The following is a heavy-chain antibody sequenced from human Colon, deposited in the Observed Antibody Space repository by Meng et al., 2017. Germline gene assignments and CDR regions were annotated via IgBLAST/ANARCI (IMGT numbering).Heavy chain of an antibody. Sequence: SVNVSCKASGYTFTGYYMQWVRQAPGQGLEWMGWINLNNGGTNYAQKFLGRVTLTRDTSTSTADMELSRLTSDDKAIYYCARERGRNQDYWGQGTLVTVSS. CDR1: GYTFTGYY. V-gene: IGHV1-2*02. D-gene: IGHD2-15*01. CDR2: INLNNGGT. J-gene: IGHJ4*02. CDR3: ARERGRNQDY.